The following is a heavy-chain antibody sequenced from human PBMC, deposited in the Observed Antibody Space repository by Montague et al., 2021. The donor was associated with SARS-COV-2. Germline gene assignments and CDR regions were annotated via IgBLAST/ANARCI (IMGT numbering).Heavy chain of an antibody. CDR2: MSYSGSA. CDR1: GGSMSSYH. Sequence: SETLSLTCSVSGGSMSSYHWVWIRQSPGKGLEWIGYMSYSGSATYNPSLKSRVAISRDTSKNQFSLTLIPATAADTAIYYCARTSDPSNFDSTGCYGAFDVWGQGTTVIVSS. D-gene: IGHD3-22*01. V-gene: IGHV4-59*01. CDR3: ARTSDPSNFDSTGCYGAFDV. J-gene: IGHJ3*01.